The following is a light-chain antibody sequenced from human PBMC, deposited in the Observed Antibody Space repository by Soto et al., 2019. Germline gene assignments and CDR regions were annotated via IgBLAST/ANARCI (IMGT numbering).Light chain of an antibody. Sequence: EVVVTQSPATLSVSPGERVTLSCRASQSVSTNLAWYQQKPGQAPRPLISGASTRATDIPARFSGSGSGTEFTLTISSLQSEDLAVYYCQQYNNWPLTFGGGTKVEIK. CDR2: GAS. V-gene: IGKV3-15*01. CDR1: QSVSTN. J-gene: IGKJ4*01. CDR3: QQYNNWPLT.